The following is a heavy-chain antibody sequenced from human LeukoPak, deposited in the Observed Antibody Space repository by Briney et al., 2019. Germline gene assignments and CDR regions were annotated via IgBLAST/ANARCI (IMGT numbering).Heavy chain of an antibody. V-gene: IGHV3-30*02. CDR1: GFTFSSYG. CDR2: IRYDGSNK. J-gene: IGHJ4*02. CDR3: AKAKKIRTVTTLTYFDY. Sequence: GGSLRLSCAASGFTFSSYGMHWVRQAPGKGLEWVAFIRYDGSNKYYADSVKGRFTISRDNSKNTLYLQMNSLRAEDTAVYYCAKAKKIRTVTTLTYFDYWGQGTLVTVSS. D-gene: IGHD4-11*01.